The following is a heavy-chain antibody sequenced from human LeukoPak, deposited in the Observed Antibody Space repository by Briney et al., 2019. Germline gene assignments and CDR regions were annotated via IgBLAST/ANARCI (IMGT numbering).Heavy chain of an antibody. CDR2: MNPNSGNT. Sequence: ASVKVCCKASGYTFTSYDINWVRQATGQGLEWMGWMNPNSGNTGYAQKFQGRVTITRNTSISTAYMELSSLRSEDTAVYYCARGTAHTIFGVVMDRNAFDIWGQGTMVTVSS. CDR1: GYTFTSYD. CDR3: ARGTAHTIFGVVMDRNAFDI. V-gene: IGHV1-8*03. J-gene: IGHJ3*02. D-gene: IGHD3-3*01.